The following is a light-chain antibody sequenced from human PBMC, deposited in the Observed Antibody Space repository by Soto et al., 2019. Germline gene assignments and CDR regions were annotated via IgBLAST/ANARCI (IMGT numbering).Light chain of an antibody. Sequence: QSALTQPASVSGSPGQSITISCTGTSSDVGGYNYVSWHQQHPGKAPKLMIYDVSNRPSGVSNRFSGSKSGNTASLTISGLQAEDEADYYCSSYTSSSTLEFGGGTQLTVL. CDR3: SSYTSSSTLE. CDR1: SSDVGGYNY. J-gene: IGLJ2*01. V-gene: IGLV2-14*01. CDR2: DVS.